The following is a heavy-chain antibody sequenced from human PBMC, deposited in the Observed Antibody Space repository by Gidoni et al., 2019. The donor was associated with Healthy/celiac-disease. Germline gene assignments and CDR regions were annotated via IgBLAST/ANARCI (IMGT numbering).Heavy chain of an antibody. Sequence: EVQVVESGGGLVQPGVSVRLQCCASGFPLRSYAMHGVRKARGKGGEDVSAISSNGGSTDYADSAKGIFTIFRDNSKNTLYLQMRRLRAEDTAVYYGEKAPLSPNRAAPPYFDYWGQGTLVTVSS. J-gene: IGHJ4*02. D-gene: IGHD6-13*01. CDR3: EKAPLSPNRAAPPYFDY. V-gene: IGHV3-64D*08. CDR2: ISSNGGST. CDR1: GFPLRSYA.